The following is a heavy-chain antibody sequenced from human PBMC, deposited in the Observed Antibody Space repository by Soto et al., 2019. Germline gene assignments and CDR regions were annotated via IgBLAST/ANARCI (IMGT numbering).Heavy chain of an antibody. CDR3: ARAAHYYDSSGPNYYYGMDV. CDR1: GGSISSGGYY. Sequence: PSENLSLGCTVSGGSISSGGYYWSLIRQHPGKGLEWIGYIYYSGSTYYNPSLKSRVTISVDTSKNQFSLKLSSVTAADTAVYYCARAAHYYDSSGPNYYYGMDVWGQGTTVTVSS. D-gene: IGHD3-22*01. J-gene: IGHJ6*02. CDR2: IYYSGST. V-gene: IGHV4-31*03.